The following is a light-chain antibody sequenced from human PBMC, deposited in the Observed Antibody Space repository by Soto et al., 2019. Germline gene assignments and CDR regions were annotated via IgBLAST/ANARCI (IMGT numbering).Light chain of an antibody. Sequence: QSALTQPASVSGSPGQSITISCTGTSRDVGGYNYVSWYQQHPDKAPKLMIYVVSNRPSGVSNRFSGSKSGNTDSLTISGLKAEDEADYYCSSYTSSDTPYVFGTGTKLTVL. CDR2: VVS. J-gene: IGLJ1*01. V-gene: IGLV2-14*01. CDR1: SRDVGGYNY. CDR3: SSYTSSDTPYV.